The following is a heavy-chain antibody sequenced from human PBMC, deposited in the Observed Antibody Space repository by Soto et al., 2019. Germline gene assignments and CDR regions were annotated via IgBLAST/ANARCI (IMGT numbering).Heavy chain of an antibody. CDR3: ARLLWTSYSSSPNYYYYYMDV. D-gene: IGHD6-6*01. J-gene: IGHJ6*03. CDR2: MNPNTGNT. V-gene: IGHV1-8*01. CDR1: GYTFTSYD. Sequence: ASVKVSCKTSGYTFTSYDINWVRQATGQGLEWMGWMNPNTGNTSYAQKFQGRVTMTTDTSTSTAYMELRSLRSDDTAVYYCARLLWTSYSSSPNYYYYYMDVWGKGTTVTVSS.